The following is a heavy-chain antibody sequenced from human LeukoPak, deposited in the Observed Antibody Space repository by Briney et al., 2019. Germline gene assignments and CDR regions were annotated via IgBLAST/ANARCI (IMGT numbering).Heavy chain of an antibody. CDR2: IYPGDSDT. D-gene: IGHD6-13*01. CDR1: GYSFTSYC. J-gene: IGHJ5*02. V-gene: IGHV5-51*01. Sequence: GESLKISCKGSGYSFTSYCIGWVRQMPGKGLEWMGIIYPGDSDTRYSPSFQGQVTISADKSISTAYLQWSSLKASDTAVYYCVRHGRISAAGTWWFDPWGQGTLLTVSS. CDR3: VRHGRISAAGTWWFDP.